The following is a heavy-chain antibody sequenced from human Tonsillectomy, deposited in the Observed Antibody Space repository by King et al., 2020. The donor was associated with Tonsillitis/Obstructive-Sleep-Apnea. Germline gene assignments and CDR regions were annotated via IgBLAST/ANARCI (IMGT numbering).Heavy chain of an antibody. V-gene: IGHV4-59*01. Sequence: QLQESGPGLVKPSETLSLTCTVSAGSITTYSWNWIRQPPGKGLEWIGSIYYSGSTNYNPSLKSRVTMSVDTSKNQFSLRLSSVTAADTAVFYCARAVPGPVVTSNWYFDLWGRGTLVTVSS. CDR2: IYYSGST. J-gene: IGHJ2*01. CDR3: ARAVPGPVVTSNWYFDL. D-gene: IGHD4-23*01. CDR1: AGSITTYS.